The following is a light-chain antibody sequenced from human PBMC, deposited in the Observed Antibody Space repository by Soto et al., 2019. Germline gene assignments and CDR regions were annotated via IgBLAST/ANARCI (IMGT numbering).Light chain of an antibody. CDR1: QSVTNSY. J-gene: IGKJ5*01. CDR3: QQYSNWPPIT. CDR2: DTS. Sequence: VMTQSPATLSVSPGERATLSCRASQSVTNSYLAWYQQKPGQAPRLLIYDTSTRATGIPARFSGSGSGTEFTLTISSLQSEDFAVYYCQQYSNWPPITFGQGTRLEIK. V-gene: IGKV3-15*01.